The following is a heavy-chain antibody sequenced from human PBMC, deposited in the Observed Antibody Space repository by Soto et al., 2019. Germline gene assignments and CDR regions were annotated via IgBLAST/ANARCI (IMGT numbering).Heavy chain of an antibody. CDR2: IYYTGNT. CDR3: KTYYDILTGYYSFDY. Sequence: SETLSLTCTVSGGSISSYYWSWIRQPPGKGLEWIGYIYYTGNTNYSPSLKSRVTISIDTSKNQFSLKLSSVTAADTAVYYCKTYYDILTGYYSFDYWGQGNLVTVSS. CDR1: GGSISSYY. J-gene: IGHJ4*01. V-gene: IGHV4-59*01. D-gene: IGHD3-9*01.